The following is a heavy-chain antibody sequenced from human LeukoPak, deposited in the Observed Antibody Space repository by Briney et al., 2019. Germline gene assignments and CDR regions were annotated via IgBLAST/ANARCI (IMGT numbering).Heavy chain of an antibody. CDR2: INHSGST. Sequence: SETLSLTCAVYGGSFSGYYWSWIRQPPGKGLEWIGEINHSGSTNYNPSLKSRVTISVDTSKNQFSLKLSSVTAADTAVYYCAREDYYGSGSYTHFDYWGQGTLVTVSS. CDR3: AREDYYGSGSYTHFDY. CDR1: GGSFSGYY. D-gene: IGHD3-10*01. J-gene: IGHJ4*02. V-gene: IGHV4-34*01.